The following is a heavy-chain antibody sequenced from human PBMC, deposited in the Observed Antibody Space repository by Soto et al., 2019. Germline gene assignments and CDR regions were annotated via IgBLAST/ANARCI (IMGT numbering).Heavy chain of an antibody. V-gene: IGHV4-39*01. CDR2: IYYSGST. D-gene: IGHD3-3*01. CDR3: ARGGDFGVVIHYYYYMDV. Sequence: SETLSLTCTVSGGSISSSSYYWGWIRQPPGKGLEWIGSIYYSGSTYYNPSLKSRVTISVDTSKNQFSLKLSSETAADTAVYYCARGGDFGVVIHYYYYMDVWGKGTTVTVSS. J-gene: IGHJ6*03. CDR1: GGSISSSSYY.